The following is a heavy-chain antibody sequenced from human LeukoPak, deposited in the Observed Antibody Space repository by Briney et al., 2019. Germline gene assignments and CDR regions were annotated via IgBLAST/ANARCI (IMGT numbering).Heavy chain of an antibody. J-gene: IGHJ4*02. Sequence: SVKVSCKASGGTFSSYAISWVRQAPGQGLEWMRGIIPIFGTANYAQKFQGRVTITADESTSTAYMELSSLRSEDTAVYYCAIPADYDYVWGSYRPFDYWGQGTLVTVSS. CDR1: GGTFSSYA. V-gene: IGHV1-69*13. CDR3: AIPADYDYVWGSYRPFDY. CDR2: IIPIFGTA. D-gene: IGHD3-16*02.